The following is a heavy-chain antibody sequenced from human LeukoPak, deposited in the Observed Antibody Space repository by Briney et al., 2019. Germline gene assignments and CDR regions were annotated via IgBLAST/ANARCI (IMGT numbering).Heavy chain of an antibody. CDR2: VSYDGRNQ. V-gene: IGHV3-30*03. CDR3: ARDDCTTTTCHGS. CDR1: GFNLRSYG. D-gene: IGHD2-2*01. Sequence: PGRSLRLSCAASGFNLRSYGMDWVRPAPSKGLEWVAAVSYDGRNQYYADSVKGRFTISRDSSKNTVYLQMSSLRAEDTAVYYCARDDCTTTTCHGSWGQGTLVTVSS. J-gene: IGHJ5*02.